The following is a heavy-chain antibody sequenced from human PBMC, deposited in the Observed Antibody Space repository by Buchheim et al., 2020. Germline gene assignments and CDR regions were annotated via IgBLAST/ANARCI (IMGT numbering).Heavy chain of an antibody. CDR1: GFTFSDHY. J-gene: IGHJ4*02. CDR2: TRNKANSYTT. D-gene: IGHD1-26*01. V-gene: IGHV3-72*01. Sequence: VQLVESGGGVVQPGRSLRLSCAASGFTFSDHYMDWVRQAPGKGLEWVGRTRNKANSYTTEYAASVKGRFTISRDDSKNSLYLQMNSLKTEDTAVYYCARYSGSYYFDYWGQGTL. CDR3: ARYSGSYYFDY.